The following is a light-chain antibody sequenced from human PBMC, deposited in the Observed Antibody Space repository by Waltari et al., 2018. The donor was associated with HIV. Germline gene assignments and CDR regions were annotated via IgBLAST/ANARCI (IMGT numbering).Light chain of an antibody. CDR3: SSYTSSSTLRV. J-gene: IGLJ3*02. CDR2: QVS. V-gene: IGLV2-14*01. CDR1: RSYVVCYNH. Sequence: QSALTHPASLSGSPVQSLTIPCTGTRSYVVCYNHIFWYQQHPGNAPKLMFNQVSNRRPGVSNRRFASNTANTASLTTSALQAEDEADYYCSSYTSSSTLRVFGGGTKLTVL.